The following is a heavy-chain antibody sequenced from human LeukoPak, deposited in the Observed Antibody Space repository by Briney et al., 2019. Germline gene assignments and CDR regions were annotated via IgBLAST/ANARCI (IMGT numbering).Heavy chain of an antibody. CDR3: ARGRITMIGGDFDY. J-gene: IGHJ4*02. D-gene: IGHD3-22*01. V-gene: IGHV4-34*01. CDR2: INHSGST. CDR1: GGSFSGYY. Sequence: SETLSLTCAVYGGSFSGYYWSWIRQPPGKGLEWIGEINHSGSTNYNPSLKSRVTISVDTSKNQFSLKLSSVTAADTAVYYCARGRITMIGGDFDYWGQGTLVTVSS.